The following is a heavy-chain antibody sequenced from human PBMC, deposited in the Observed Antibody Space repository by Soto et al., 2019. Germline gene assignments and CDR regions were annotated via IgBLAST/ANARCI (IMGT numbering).Heavy chain of an antibody. D-gene: IGHD3-10*01. V-gene: IGHV2-70*11. CDR1: GFSLSTSGMC. Sequence: GSGPTLVNPTQTLTLTCTFSGFSLSTSGMCVSWIRQPPGKALEWLARIDWDDDKYYSTSLKARLTISKDTSKNQVVLTLTNMDPVDTATYYCARIIKRYYGSGSYYNALDYLGQPTLVTVSS. CDR2: IDWDDDK. CDR3: ARIIKRYYGSGSYYNALDY. J-gene: IGHJ4*02.